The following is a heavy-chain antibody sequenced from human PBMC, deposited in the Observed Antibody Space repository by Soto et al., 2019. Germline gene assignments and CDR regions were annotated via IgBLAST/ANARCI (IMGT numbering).Heavy chain of an antibody. Sequence: SGEPLKISCHASGYYFTDYWIGWVRQMPGKGLEWMGIIHPRDSDTKYSPSFQGHVTFSVDTSISTAFLQWNSLKASDSAIYYCARQHYDFWSGSDIGSSYFDFWGRGTQVTVSS. V-gene: IGHV5-51*01. J-gene: IGHJ2*01. CDR2: IHPRDSDT. CDR1: GYYFTDYW. D-gene: IGHD3-3*01. CDR3: ARQHYDFWSGSDIGSSYFDF.